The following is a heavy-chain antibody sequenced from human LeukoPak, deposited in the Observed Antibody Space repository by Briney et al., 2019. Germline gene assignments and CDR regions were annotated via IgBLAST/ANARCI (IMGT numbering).Heavy chain of an antibody. D-gene: IGHD6-13*01. V-gene: IGHV3-30*18. CDR1: GFTFSSYG. J-gene: IGHJ6*03. Sequence: GGSLRLSCAASGFTFSSYGMSWVRQAPGKGLEWVAVISYDGSNKYYADSVKGRFTISRDNSKNTLYLQMNSLRAEDTAVYYCAKDSSSWYTPYYYYYMDVWGKGTTVTVSS. CDR3: AKDSSSWYTPYYYYYMDV. CDR2: ISYDGSNK.